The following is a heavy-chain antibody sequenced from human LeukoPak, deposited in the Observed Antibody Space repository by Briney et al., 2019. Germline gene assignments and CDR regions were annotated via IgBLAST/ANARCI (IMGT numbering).Heavy chain of an antibody. J-gene: IGHJ4*02. V-gene: IGHV3-48*03. D-gene: IGHD3-22*01. Sequence: GGSLRLSCAASGFSFSSYAMNWVRQAPGKGLEWVSYISSSGSTIYYADSVKGRFTISRDNAKNSLYLQMNSLRAEDTAVHYCARDRTTYYYDSSGYQFDYWGQGTLVTVSS. CDR3: ARDRTTYYYDSSGYQFDY. CDR2: ISSSGSTI. CDR1: GFSFSSYA.